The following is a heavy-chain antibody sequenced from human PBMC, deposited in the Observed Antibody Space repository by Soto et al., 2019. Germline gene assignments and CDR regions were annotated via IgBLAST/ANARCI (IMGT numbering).Heavy chain of an antibody. CDR1: GGSFSGYY. J-gene: IGHJ6*02. V-gene: IGHV4-34*01. D-gene: IGHD2-15*01. Sequence: PSETLSLTCAVYGGSFSGYYWSWFRQPPGKGLEWIGEINHSGSNNYNPSLKSRVTISVDTSKNQCSLKLSSVTAADTAVYYCARTLYGYCSGGSCYPAYYYYYGMDVWGQGTTVTVSS. CDR2: INHSGSN. CDR3: ARTLYGYCSGGSCYPAYYYYYGMDV.